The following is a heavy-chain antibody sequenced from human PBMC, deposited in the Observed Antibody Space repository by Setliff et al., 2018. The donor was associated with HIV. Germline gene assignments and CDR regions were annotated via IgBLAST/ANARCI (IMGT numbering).Heavy chain of an antibody. V-gene: IGHV4-39*01. D-gene: IGHD6-19*01. CDR3: ATQRGFQRAFEAVAGSFDP. J-gene: IGHJ5*02. Sequence: SETLSLTCNVSGGYVSSKSYYWAWIRQPPGKGLEWIGTMYYSGNTYYSPSLKSRVTITADSSKNQLSLKLTSVTAADTAVYYCATQRGFQRAFEAVAGSFDPWGQGILVTVSS. CDR1: GGYVSSKSYY. CDR2: MYYSGNT.